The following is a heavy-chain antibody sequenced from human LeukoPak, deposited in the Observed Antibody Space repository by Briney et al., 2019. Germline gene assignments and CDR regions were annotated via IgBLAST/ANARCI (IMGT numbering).Heavy chain of an antibody. CDR2: ISGSGDNT. J-gene: IGHJ4*02. CDR3: AKDGDLGYCSGGSCYSAY. Sequence: PRGSLRLSCAASGFTFSSYAMSWVRQAPGKGLEWASAISGSGDNTYYADSVKGRFTTSRDNSKNTLYLQMNSLRAEDTAVYFCAKDGDLGYCSGGSCYSAYWGQGPLVTVSS. D-gene: IGHD2-15*01. CDR1: GFTFSSYA. V-gene: IGHV3-23*01.